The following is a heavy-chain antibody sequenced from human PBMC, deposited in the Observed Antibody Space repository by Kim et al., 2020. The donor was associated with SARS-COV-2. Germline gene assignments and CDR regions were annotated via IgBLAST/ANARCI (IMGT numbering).Heavy chain of an antibody. CDR3: ARDPSTYFYGSGLDY. D-gene: IGHD3-10*01. CDR2: IYYSGST. Sequence: SETLSLTCTVSGVSIRNYYWSWIRQPPGKGLEWIGYIYYSGSTNYNPSLKSRVTISVDTSKNQFSLKLSSVTAADTAVYFCARDPSTYFYGSGLDYWGQGTLVTVSS. V-gene: IGHV4-59*01. CDR1: GVSIRNYY. J-gene: IGHJ4*02.